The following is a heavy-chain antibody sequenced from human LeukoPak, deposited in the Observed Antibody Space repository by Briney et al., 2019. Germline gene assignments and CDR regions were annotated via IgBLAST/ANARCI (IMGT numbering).Heavy chain of an antibody. V-gene: IGHV4-34*01. CDR1: GGSFSGYY. D-gene: IGHD3-22*01. CDR2: INHSGST. J-gene: IGHJ4*02. Sequence: SETLSLTCAVYGGSFSGYYWSWIRQPPGKGLEWIGEINHSGSTNYNPSPKSRVTISVDTSKNHFSLKLSSVTAADTAVYYCARVRITYYYDSSGYSLALRSDYFDYWGQGTLVTVSS. CDR3: ARVRITYYYDSSGYSLALRSDYFDY.